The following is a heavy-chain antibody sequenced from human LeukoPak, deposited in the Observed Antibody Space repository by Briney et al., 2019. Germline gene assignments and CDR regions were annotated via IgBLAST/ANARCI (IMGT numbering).Heavy chain of an antibody. Sequence: SQTLSLTCAVSGGSISSGGYYWSWIRQPPGKGLEWIGYIYYSGSTNYNPSLKSRVTISVDTSKNQFSLKLSSVTAADTAVYYCARVAAAGHKATIDYWGQGTLVTVSS. D-gene: IGHD6-13*01. CDR2: IYYSGST. CDR1: GGSISSGGYY. V-gene: IGHV4-61*08. CDR3: ARVAAAGHKATIDY. J-gene: IGHJ4*02.